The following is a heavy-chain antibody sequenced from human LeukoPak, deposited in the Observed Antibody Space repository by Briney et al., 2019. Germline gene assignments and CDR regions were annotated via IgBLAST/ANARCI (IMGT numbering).Heavy chain of an antibody. CDR3: ARALSPGAFDI. J-gene: IGHJ3*02. D-gene: IGHD2/OR15-2a*01. Sequence: GGSLRLSCAASGFTFSSYSMNWVRQAPGKGLEWVSSISSSSSYIYYADSVKGRFTISRDNAKNSLCLQMNSLRAEDTAVYYCARALSPGAFDIWGQGTMVTVSS. CDR2: ISSSSSYI. CDR1: GFTFSSYS. V-gene: IGHV3-21*01.